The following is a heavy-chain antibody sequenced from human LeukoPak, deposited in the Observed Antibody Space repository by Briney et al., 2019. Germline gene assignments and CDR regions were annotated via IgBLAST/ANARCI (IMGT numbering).Heavy chain of an antibody. CDR3: ASLNWNYVGDAFDI. Sequence: QPGRSLRLSCAASGFTFSSYGMHWVRQAPGKGLEWVAVISYDGSNKYYADSVKGRFTISRDNSKNTLYLQMNSLRAEDTAVYYCASLNWNYVGDAFDIWGQGTMVTVSS. CDR1: GFTFSSYG. J-gene: IGHJ3*02. V-gene: IGHV3-30*03. D-gene: IGHD1-7*01. CDR2: ISYDGSNK.